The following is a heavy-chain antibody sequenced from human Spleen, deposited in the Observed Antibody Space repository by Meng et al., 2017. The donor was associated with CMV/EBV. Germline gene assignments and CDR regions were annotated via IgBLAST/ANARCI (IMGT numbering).Heavy chain of an antibody. CDR3: VKGVGGFLNYFDY. Sequence: SLKISCAASGFTFDDYAMHWVRQAPGKGLEWVSGISWNSGIIRYADSVKGRFTISRDNAKNSLYLQMNSLRAEDMALYYCVKGVGGFLNYFDYWGQGTLVTVSS. D-gene: IGHD3-3*01. CDR2: ISWNSGII. V-gene: IGHV3-9*03. J-gene: IGHJ4*02. CDR1: GFTFDDYA.